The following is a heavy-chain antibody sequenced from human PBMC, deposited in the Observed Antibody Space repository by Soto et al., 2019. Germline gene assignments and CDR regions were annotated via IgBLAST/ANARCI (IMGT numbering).Heavy chain of an antibody. J-gene: IGHJ4*02. CDR2: VNPSGGHT. Sequence: QVQLVQSGAEVKKPGASVKVSCKASGDTFTDYYIHWVRQAPGQGLEWMGTVNPSGGHTTYAQYLLGRMTMTRDTATSTLYMELTSLTSEDTAVYYCTRGGHVVVVTAALDYWGQGTLVTVSS. CDR3: TRGGHVVVVTAALDY. CDR1: GDTFTDYY. V-gene: IGHV1-46*01. D-gene: IGHD2-21*02.